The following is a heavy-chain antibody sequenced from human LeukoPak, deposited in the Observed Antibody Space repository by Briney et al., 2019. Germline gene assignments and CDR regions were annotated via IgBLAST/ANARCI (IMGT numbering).Heavy chain of an antibody. D-gene: IGHD4-23*01. V-gene: IGHV3-9*01. CDR1: GFTFDDYA. CDR2: ISWNSGSI. CDR3: AKDMAATVVTFSVGY. Sequence: GGSLRLSCAASGFTFDDYAMHWVRQAPGKGLEWVSGISWNSGSIGYADSVKGRFTISRDNAKNSLYLQMNSLRAEDTALYYCAKDMAATVVTFSVGYWGQGTLVTVSS. J-gene: IGHJ4*02.